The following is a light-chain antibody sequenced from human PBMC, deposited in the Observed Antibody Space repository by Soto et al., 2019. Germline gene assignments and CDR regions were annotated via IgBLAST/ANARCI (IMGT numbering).Light chain of an antibody. CDR3: QQRSNWPSPFT. V-gene: IGKV3-11*01. CDR2: DAS. CDR1: QSVGNY. J-gene: IGKJ3*01. Sequence: EIVLTQSPATLSLSPGERATLSCRASQSVGNYLAWYQQKPGQAPRLLIYDASNRATGIPARFSGSGSGTDFTLTISSLEPEDFAVYYCQQRSNWPSPFTFGPGTKVDIK.